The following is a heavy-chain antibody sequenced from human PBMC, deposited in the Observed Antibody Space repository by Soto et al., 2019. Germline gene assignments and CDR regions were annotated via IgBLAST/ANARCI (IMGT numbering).Heavy chain of an antibody. CDR1: GFVFSNYG. V-gene: IGHV3-30*18. CDR2: ISNDGNDG. CDR3: SKAIYSWRNHLGADD. J-gene: IGHJ1*01. D-gene: IGHD3-16*01. Sequence: QVQVVESGGGLVKPGRSLRLSCAASGFVFSNYGMHWVRQAPGKGLEWVAVISNDGNDGYYIDSVKGRCTISRDNSKNTLYLQMNTLNTEDTALYYCSKAIYSWRNHLGADDWGQGTLVTVSS.